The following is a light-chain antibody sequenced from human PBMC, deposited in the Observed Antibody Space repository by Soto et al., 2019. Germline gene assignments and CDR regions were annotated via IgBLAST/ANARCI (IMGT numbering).Light chain of an antibody. J-gene: IGKJ1*01. CDR3: QQSSNWPPVRT. V-gene: IGKV3-11*01. CDR2: DAS. Sequence: EIVLTQSPATLSLSPGERATLSCRASQSVSSYLAWYQQKPGQAPRLLIYDASNRATGIPARFSGSGSGTDFTLTISSLEPEDFAVYYCQQSSNWPPVRTFGQGTKVDIK. CDR1: QSVSSY.